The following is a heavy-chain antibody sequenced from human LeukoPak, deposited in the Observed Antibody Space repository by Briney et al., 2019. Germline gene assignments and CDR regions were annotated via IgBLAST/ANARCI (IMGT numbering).Heavy chain of an antibody. CDR1: GYTFTSYY. V-gene: IGHV1-46*03. CDR3: ARGQRDIVLMVYAYTEPADY. J-gene: IGHJ4*02. CDR2: INPSGGST. D-gene: IGHD2-8*01. Sequence: ASVKVSCKASGYTFTSYYMHWVRHAPGQGLEWMGIINPSGGSTSYAQRFQGRVTMTRDTSTSTVYMELSSLRSEDTAVYYCARGQRDIVLMVYAYTEPADYWGQGTLATVSS.